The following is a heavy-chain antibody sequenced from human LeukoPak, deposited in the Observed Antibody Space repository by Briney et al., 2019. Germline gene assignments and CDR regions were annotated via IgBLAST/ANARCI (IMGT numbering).Heavy chain of an antibody. J-gene: IGHJ5*02. V-gene: IGHV4-59*02. D-gene: IGHD6-13*01. CDR2: VHYSGIT. CDR3: ATGGDSSKWFGR. CDR1: GASVSDYY. Sequence: SETLSLTCTVSGASVSDYYWSWIRQPPGKGLEWIAFVHYSGITSYNPSLESRVTISLDTSTSQFSLKLSSVTTADTAVYYCATGGDSSKWFGRWGQGSLVTVSS.